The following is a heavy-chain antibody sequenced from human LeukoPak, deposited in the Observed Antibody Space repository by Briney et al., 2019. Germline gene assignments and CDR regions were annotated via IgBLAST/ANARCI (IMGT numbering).Heavy chain of an antibody. CDR1: GGSFSGYY. D-gene: IGHD3-16*01. CDR2: INHSGST. V-gene: IGHV4-34*01. Sequence: PLETLSLTCAVYGGSFSGYYWSWTRQPPGKGLEWIGEINHSGSTNYNPSLKSRVTISVDTSKNQFSLKLSSVTAADTAVYYCARGRRGTVNWFDPWGQGTLVTVSS. CDR3: ARGRRGTVNWFDP. J-gene: IGHJ5*02.